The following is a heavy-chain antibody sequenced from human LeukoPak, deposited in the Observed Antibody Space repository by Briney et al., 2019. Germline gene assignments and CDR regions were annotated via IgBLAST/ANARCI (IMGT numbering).Heavy chain of an antibody. CDR2: IYTSGIT. J-gene: IGHJ6*03. D-gene: IGHD5-18*01. V-gene: IGHV4-61*02. Sequence: SQTLSLTCTVSGGSITSTTYYWSWIRQPAGKGPEWIGRIYTSGITAYNPSLESRVTISIDTSKNQFSLRLYSVTAADTAVYYCARDSGGNSNRYYYSFYMDVWGKGTTVTISS. CDR1: GGSITSTTYY. CDR3: ARDSGGNSNRYYYSFYMDV.